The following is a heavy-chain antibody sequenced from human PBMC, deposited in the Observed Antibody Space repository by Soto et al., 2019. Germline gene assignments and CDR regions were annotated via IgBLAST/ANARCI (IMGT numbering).Heavy chain of an antibody. CDR3: VIPPGGVAKPGDDY. J-gene: IGHJ4*02. CDR2: MNPESGDT. Sequence: QVQLVQSGAEVKKPGASVKVSCEASGYPFSAFDINWVRQAGGQGLEWMGWMNPESGDTAFAQRFQDSITMTRSTSISTAYMELSRLTSDDTAVYFCVIPPGGVAKPGDDYWCQGTLVTVSS. V-gene: IGHV1-8*01. D-gene: IGHD3-16*01. CDR1: GYPFSAFD.